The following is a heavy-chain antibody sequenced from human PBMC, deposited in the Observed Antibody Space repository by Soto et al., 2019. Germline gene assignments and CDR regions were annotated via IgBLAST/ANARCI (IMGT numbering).Heavy chain of an antibody. V-gene: IGHV4-28*01. CDR3: ARRDIQGPIDY. Sequence: QVQLQEPGPGLVKPSDTLSLTCAVSGYSISSNNWWGWIRQPPGKGLEWIVYIYYSGTTYYNPSLKSRFTMSVDTTKIKFSPKLTSVTALDTAVYYCARRDIQGPIDYLGQGTLVTVSS. J-gene: IGHJ4*02. CDR1: GYSISSNNW. CDR2: IYYSGTT.